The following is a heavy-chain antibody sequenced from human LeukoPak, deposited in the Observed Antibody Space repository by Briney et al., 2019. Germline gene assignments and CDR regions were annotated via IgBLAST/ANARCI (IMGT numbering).Heavy chain of an antibody. CDR2: ISAYSGDT. J-gene: IGHJ4*02. CDR3: ARTLMGYDSSGYYPDY. Sequence: ASVKVSCKASGYTFTSYGISWVRQAPGQGLEWMGWISAYSGDTKHAQKFQGRVTMTTDTSTSTAYMELRSLRSDDTAVYYCARTLMGYDSSGYYPDYWGQGTLVTVSS. CDR1: GYTFTSYG. D-gene: IGHD3-22*01. V-gene: IGHV1-18*01.